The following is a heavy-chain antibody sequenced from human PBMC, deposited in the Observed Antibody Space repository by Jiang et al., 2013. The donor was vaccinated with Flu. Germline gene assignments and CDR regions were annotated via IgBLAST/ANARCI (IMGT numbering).Heavy chain of an antibody. Sequence: KPTQTLTLTCTFSGFSLDSSGEGVGWIRQPPGKALEWLALLYWGDDERYRPSLKTRLTITKDTSKSQVVLTVTNVDPADTATYYCAHRRGQWGAFDIWGPRDNGHRLL. J-gene: IGHJ3*02. CDR2: LYWGDDE. CDR3: AHRRGQWGAFDI. D-gene: IGHD2-8*01. CDR1: GFSLDSSGEG. V-gene: IGHV2-5*02.